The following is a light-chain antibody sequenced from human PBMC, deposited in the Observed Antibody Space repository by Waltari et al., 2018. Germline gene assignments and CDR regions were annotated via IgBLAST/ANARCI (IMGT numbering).Light chain of an antibody. J-gene: IGLJ2*01. CDR3: GTWDSSLSAVV. CDR1: SSNIGNNY. V-gene: IGLV1-51*01. CDR2: DNN. Sequence: QSVLTQPPSVSAAPGQKVTISCSGSSSNIGNNYVSWYQQLPGTAPKLPIYDNNKGPSGIPGRFSGSRSGTAATLGITGLQTGDEADYYGGTWDSSLSAVVFGGGTKLTVL.